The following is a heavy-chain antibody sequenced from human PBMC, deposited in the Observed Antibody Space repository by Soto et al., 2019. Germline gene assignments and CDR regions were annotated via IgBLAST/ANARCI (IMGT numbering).Heavy chain of an antibody. CDR3: PREQTKWLNAAYDF. V-gene: IGHV1-18*01. CDR1: GYTFINHN. J-gene: IGHJ3*01. Sequence: QVQLVQSGADVKKPGASVKLSCKASGYTFINHNINWVRQAPGQGPEWLGRISPSTGKTDYPQKFQGRVSMTTDTSTSTAYMELRSLTSDDTAVYYSPREQTKWLNAAYDFWGQGTMVTVSS. CDR2: ISPSTGKT. D-gene: IGHD2-8*01.